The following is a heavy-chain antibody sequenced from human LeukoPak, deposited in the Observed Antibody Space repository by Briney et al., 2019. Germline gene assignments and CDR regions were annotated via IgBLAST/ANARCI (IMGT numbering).Heavy chain of an antibody. CDR2: IYYSGST. CDR3: ARAPFYCSSTSCYMVLDAFDI. Sequence: SETLSLTCTVSGGSISSGDYYWSWIHQPPGKGLEWIGYIYYSGSTYYNPSLKSRVAISVDTSKNQFSLKLSSVTAADTAVYYCARAPFYCSSTSCYMVLDAFDIWGQGTMVTVSS. D-gene: IGHD2-2*02. J-gene: IGHJ3*02. V-gene: IGHV4-30-4*08. CDR1: GGSISSGDYY.